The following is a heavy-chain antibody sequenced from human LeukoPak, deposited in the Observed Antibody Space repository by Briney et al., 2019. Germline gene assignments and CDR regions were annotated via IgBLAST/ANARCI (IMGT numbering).Heavy chain of an antibody. CDR3: ARAQDVDYSTSLWDFDY. CDR1: GGSFSGYY. Sequence: SETLSLTCAVYGGSFSGYYWSWIRQPPVKGLEWIGEINHSGSTNYNPSLKSRVTISVDTSKNQFSLKVRSVTAADTAVYYCARAQDVDYSTSLWDFDYWGQGTLVTVSS. J-gene: IGHJ4*02. D-gene: IGHD4-4*01. V-gene: IGHV4-34*01. CDR2: INHSGST.